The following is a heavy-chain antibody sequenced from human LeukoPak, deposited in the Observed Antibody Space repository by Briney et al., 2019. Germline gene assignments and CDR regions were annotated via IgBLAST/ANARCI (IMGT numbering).Heavy chain of an antibody. J-gene: IGHJ4*02. CDR3: ARSIVATINPDY. D-gene: IGHD5-12*01. V-gene: IGHV4-59*01. CDR2: IYYSGST. Sequence: SGTLSLTCTVSGGSISSYYWSWIRQPPGKGLEWIGYIYYSGSTNYNPSLKSRVTISVDTSKNQFSLKLSSVTAADTAVYYCARSIVATINPDYWGQGTLVTVSS. CDR1: GGSISSYY.